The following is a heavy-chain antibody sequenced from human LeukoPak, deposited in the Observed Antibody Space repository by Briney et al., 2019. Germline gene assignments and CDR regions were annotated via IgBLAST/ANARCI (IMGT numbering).Heavy chain of an antibody. CDR3: ARVSSSWYQDWYFDL. CDR2: IDTSGNT. J-gene: IGHJ2*01. Sequence: PSETLSLTCTVSGGSISSYYWSWIRQPAGKGLEWVGRIDTSGNTNYKPSLKSRVTMSVDTSKNQFSLKLSSVTAADTAVYYCARVSSSWYQDWYFDLWGRGTLVTVSS. D-gene: IGHD6-13*01. V-gene: IGHV4-4*07. CDR1: GGSISSYY.